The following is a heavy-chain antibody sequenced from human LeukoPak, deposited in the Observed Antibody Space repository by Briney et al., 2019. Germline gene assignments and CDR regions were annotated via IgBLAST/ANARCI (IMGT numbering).Heavy chain of an antibody. Sequence: PSETLSLTCTVSGGSISSYYWSWLRQPPGKGLEWIGYIYYSGSTNYNPSLKSRVTISVDTSKNQFSLKLSSVTAADTAVYYCARGGGWLKRWFDPWGQGTLVTVSS. CDR3: ARGGGWLKRWFDP. CDR2: IYYSGST. V-gene: IGHV4-59*12. CDR1: GGSISSYY. J-gene: IGHJ5*02. D-gene: IGHD3-22*01.